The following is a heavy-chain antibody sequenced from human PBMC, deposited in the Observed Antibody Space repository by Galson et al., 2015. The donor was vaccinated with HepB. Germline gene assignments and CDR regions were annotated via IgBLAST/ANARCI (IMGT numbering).Heavy chain of an antibody. CDR3: ARDVLYCSSTSCSYFDY. Sequence: SLRLSCAASGFTFSSYSMNWVRQAPGKGLEWVSYISSSSSTIYYADSVKGRFTISRDNAKNSLYLQMNSLRAEDTAVYYCARDVLYCSSTSCSYFDYWGQGTLVTVSS. D-gene: IGHD2-2*01. CDR1: GFTFSSYS. CDR2: ISSSSSTI. V-gene: IGHV3-48*01. J-gene: IGHJ4*02.